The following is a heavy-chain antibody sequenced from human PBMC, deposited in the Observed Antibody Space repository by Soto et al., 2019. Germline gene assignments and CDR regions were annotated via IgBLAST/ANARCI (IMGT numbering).Heavy chain of an antibody. V-gene: IGHV3-33*01. CDR2: IWYDGSNK. CDR1: GFTFSSYG. D-gene: IGHD6-19*01. J-gene: IGHJ4*02. Sequence: GGSLRLSCAASGFTFSSYGMHWVRQAPGKGLEWVAVIWYDGSNKYYAGSVKGRFTISRDNSKNTLYLQMNSLRAEDTAVYYCARDVAVAGNSYFDYWGQGTLVTVSS. CDR3: ARDVAVAGNSYFDY.